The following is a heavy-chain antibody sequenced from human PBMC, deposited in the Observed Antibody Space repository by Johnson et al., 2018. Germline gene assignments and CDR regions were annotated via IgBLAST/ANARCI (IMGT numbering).Heavy chain of an antibody. CDR2: ISYDGNNQ. J-gene: IGHJ3*02. Sequence: QVQLVQSGGGVVPPGRSLRLSCAASGFTFSSYDIHWVRQAPGKGLEWVAVISYDGNNQYYSDSVRGRFTIARDNSKNTLYLQMNSLRTEGTAGYYGAKGIGGHGAFDIWGQGTMVTVSS. CDR1: GFTFSSYD. V-gene: IGHV3-30*18. CDR3: AKGIGGHGAFDI. D-gene: IGHD2-15*01.